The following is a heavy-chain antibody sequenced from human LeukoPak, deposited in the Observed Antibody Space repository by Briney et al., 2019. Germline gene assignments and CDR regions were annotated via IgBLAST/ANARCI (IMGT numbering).Heavy chain of an antibody. Sequence: SETLSLTCTVSGGSISSYYWSWIRQRAGKGLEWIWGIYTSGSTNYNPSLKSRVTMSLDTSKNQLSLKLSSVTAADTAVYYCAGYSSSWYWFDPWGQGTLVTVSS. CDR1: GGSISSYY. CDR3: AGYSSSWYWFDP. J-gene: IGHJ5*02. CDR2: IYTSGST. V-gene: IGHV4-4*07. D-gene: IGHD6-13*01.